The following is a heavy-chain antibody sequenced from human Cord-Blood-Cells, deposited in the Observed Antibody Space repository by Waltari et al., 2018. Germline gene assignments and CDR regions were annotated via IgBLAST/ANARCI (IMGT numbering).Heavy chain of an antibody. CDR3: ARSKLVWFDP. D-gene: IGHD6-6*01. CDR1: GGSISSSSYY. Sequence: QLQLQESGPGLVKPSETLSLTCTVSGGSISSSSYYWGLIRQPPGKGLEWIGSIYYSGSTYYNPSLKSRVTISVDTSKNQFSLKLSSVTAADTAVYYCARSKLVWFDPWGQGTLVTVSS. J-gene: IGHJ5*02. V-gene: IGHV4-39*01. CDR2: IYYSGST.